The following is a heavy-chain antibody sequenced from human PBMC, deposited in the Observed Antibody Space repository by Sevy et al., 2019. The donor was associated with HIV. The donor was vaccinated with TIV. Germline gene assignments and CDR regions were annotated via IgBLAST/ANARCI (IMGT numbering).Heavy chain of an antibody. CDR1: GGSISSSSYL. V-gene: IGHV4-39*01. D-gene: IGHD6-6*01. J-gene: IGHJ5*02. CDR3: AMEYSLSSGRFDP. Sequence: SETLSLTCTVSGGSISSSSYLWGWIRQPPGKGLEWIGSIYYTGSTYYNPSLKSRVTISIDTSKNQFSLKLSSVTAADTAVYYCAMEYSLSSGRFDPWGQGTLVTVSS. CDR2: IYYTGST.